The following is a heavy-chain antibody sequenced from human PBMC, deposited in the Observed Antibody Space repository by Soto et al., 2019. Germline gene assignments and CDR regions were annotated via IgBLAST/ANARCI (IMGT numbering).Heavy chain of an antibody. V-gene: IGHV3-48*03. D-gene: IGHD6-13*01. CDR2: ISSSGGSI. CDR3: AIGSSWDY. CDR1: GVTFSSYE. J-gene: IGHJ4*02. Sequence: GGSLRLSCVVSGVTFSSYEMNWVRQAPGKGLEWVSYISSSGGSIYYADSGRGRFTISRDNAKNSLFLQMNSLRAEDTAVYYCAIGSSWDYWGQGTLVTVSS.